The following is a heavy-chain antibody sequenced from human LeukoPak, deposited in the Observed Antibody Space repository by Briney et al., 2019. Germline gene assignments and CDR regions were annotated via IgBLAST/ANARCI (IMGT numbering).Heavy chain of an antibody. CDR2: IWYDGSNK. D-gene: IGHD2-15*01. J-gene: IGHJ3*02. V-gene: IGHV3-33*01. Sequence: GGSLRLSCAASGFTFSSYGMHWVRQAPGKGLEWVAVIWYDGSNKYYADSVKGRFTISRDNSKNTLYLQMNSLRAEDTAVYYRARATGRYCSGGSCYSAAFDIWGQGTMVTVSS. CDR1: GFTFSSYG. CDR3: ARATGRYCSGGSCYSAAFDI.